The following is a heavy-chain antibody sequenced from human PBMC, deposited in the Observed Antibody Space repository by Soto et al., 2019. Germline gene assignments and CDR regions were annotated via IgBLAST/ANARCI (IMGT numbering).Heavy chain of an antibody. D-gene: IGHD6-19*01. CDR3: VKGGWLDD. CDR1: GFPFSKFE. Sequence: EVQVLESGGGLVQPGGSRRLSCTASGFPFSKFEMSWARQASGKRLEWGSFIGVSGGETHYADSVKGRFTISRDNSKNTLYLQMDSLRAEDTAVYHCVKGGWLDDWGQGTLVTVSS. V-gene: IGHV3-23*01. J-gene: IGHJ4*02. CDR2: IGVSGGET.